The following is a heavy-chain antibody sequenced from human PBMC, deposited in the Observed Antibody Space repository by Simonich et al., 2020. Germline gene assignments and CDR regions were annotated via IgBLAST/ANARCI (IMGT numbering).Heavy chain of an antibody. D-gene: IGHD5-12*01. CDR1: GVSISSYY. J-gene: IGHJ4*02. Sequence: QVQLQESGPGLVKPSETLSLTCTVSGVSISSYYWGWIRQPPGKGLEWIGYIYYSGSTNNNPSLKSRVTISVDTSKNQFSLKLSSVTAADTAVYYCARHDRWLQFYFDYWGQGTLVTVSS. V-gene: IGHV4-59*08. CDR3: ARHDRWLQFYFDY. CDR2: IYYSGST.